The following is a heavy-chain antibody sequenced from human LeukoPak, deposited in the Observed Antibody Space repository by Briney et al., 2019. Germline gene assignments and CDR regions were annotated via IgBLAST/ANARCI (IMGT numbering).Heavy chain of an antibody. CDR1: GFSFSDYY. V-gene: IGHV3-11*04. Sequence: GGSLRLSCATSGFSFSDYYMSWIRQAPGKGLEWVSYITGGGGSIYYAESVKGRFTISRDNAKNSLYLQMNSLRAEDTAVYYCARYRVGATDYWGQGTLVTVSS. D-gene: IGHD1-26*01. J-gene: IGHJ4*02. CDR3: ARYRVGATDY. CDR2: ITGGGGSI.